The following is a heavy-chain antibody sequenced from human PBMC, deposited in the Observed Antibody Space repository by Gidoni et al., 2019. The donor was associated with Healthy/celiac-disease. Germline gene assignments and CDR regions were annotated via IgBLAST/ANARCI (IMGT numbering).Heavy chain of an antibody. D-gene: IGHD4-17*01. CDR2: IYYSGST. Sequence: QLQLQESGPGLVKPSETLSLTCTVSGGSISSSSYYWGWIRQPPGKGLDWIGSIYYSGSTYYNPSLKSRVTISVDTSKNQFSLKLSSVTAADTAVYYCARLGNDYGDYRGANWFDPWGQGTLVTVSS. J-gene: IGHJ5*02. CDR1: GGSISSSSYY. CDR3: ARLGNDYGDYRGANWFDP. V-gene: IGHV4-39*01.